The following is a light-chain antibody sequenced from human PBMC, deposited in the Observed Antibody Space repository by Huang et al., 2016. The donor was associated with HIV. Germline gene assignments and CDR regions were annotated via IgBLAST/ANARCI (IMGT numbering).Light chain of an antibody. Sequence: DIQMTQSPPSLSASQGVRVTLTCRASQDIGNFWAWFQQKPGGAPKLLIFSASTLHLGVPSRCTGRGSGTEFTLTITNLQPEDVATYYCQRYDTAPRAFGPGTKVDI. J-gene: IGKJ1*01. CDR2: SAS. CDR3: QRYDTAPRA. V-gene: IGKV1-27*01. CDR1: QDIGNF.